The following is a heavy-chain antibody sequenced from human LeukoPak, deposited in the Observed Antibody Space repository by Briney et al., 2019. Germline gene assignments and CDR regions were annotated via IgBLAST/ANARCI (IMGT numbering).Heavy chain of an antibody. CDR2: LNTDGGST. CDR3: ARDDAFRGVAMDV. V-gene: IGHV3-74*01. J-gene: IGHJ6*01. CDR1: GFTFTSIA. Sequence: GGSLRLSCAASGFTFTSIAMTWVRQAPGKGLVWVSRLNTDGGSTSYADSVKGRFTISRDNAMNTLYLQMNSLRAEDTAVYYCARDDAFRGVAMDVWGQGTTVTVSS. D-gene: IGHD3-16*01.